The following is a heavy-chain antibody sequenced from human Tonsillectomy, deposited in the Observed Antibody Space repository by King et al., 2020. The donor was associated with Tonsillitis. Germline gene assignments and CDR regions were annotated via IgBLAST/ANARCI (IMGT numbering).Heavy chain of an antibody. CDR1: GGSISSSIYY. J-gene: IGHJ5*02. Sequence: QLQESGPGLVKSAETLSLTCTVSGGSISSSIYYWGWIRQPPGKGLEWIGTIYYNGSTYYNPSLKSRVTISVHTSKNQFSLKLSSVTAADTAVYYCVRQYSSGWAALILPWFDPWGQGTLVTVSS. D-gene: IGHD6-19*01. CDR3: VRQYSSGWAALILPWFDP. V-gene: IGHV4-39*01. CDR2: IYYNGST.